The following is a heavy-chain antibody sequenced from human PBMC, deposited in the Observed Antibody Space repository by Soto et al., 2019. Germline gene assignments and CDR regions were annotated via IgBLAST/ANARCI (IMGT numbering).Heavy chain of an antibody. J-gene: IGHJ6*02. CDR2: ISVYSGST. CDR3: ARDLCALAVADYHCDAMDV. Sequence: ASVKVSCKASGYSFTSYGISWVRQAPGQGLEWMGWISVYSGSTNYARKLQGRVTMTTDISTSTVYMELRSLRSDDTAVYYCARDLCALAVADYHCDAMDVWAQGSTVT. V-gene: IGHV1-18*04. D-gene: IGHD6-19*01. CDR1: GYSFTSYG.